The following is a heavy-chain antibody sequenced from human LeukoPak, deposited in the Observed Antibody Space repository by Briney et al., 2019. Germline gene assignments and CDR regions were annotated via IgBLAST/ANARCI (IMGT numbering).Heavy chain of an antibody. Sequence: GGSLRLSCAGSGFTFRSYWMTWVRQAPGKGLAWVANIKEDGSEKNYVDSVKGRFTISRDNAKNSLYLQMNSLRAEDTAVYYCARDGRGGYLDYWGQGTLVTVSP. J-gene: IGHJ4*02. V-gene: IGHV3-7*01. CDR3: ARDGRGGYLDY. CDR2: IKEDGSEK. CDR1: GFTFRSYW. D-gene: IGHD3-16*01.